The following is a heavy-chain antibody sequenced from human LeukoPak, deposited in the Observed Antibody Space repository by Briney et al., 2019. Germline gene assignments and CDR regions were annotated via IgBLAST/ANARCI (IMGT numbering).Heavy chain of an antibody. D-gene: IGHD5-18*01. Sequence: GGSLRLSCAASGFTFSSYGMHWVRQAPGKGLEWVAVISYDGSNKYYADSVKGRFTISRDNSKNTLYLQMNSLRAEDTAVYYCAKETGYSYGKIYWYFDLWGRGTLVTVSS. CDR1: GFTFSSYG. J-gene: IGHJ2*01. CDR3: AKETGYSYGKIYWYFDL. V-gene: IGHV3-30*18. CDR2: ISYDGSNK.